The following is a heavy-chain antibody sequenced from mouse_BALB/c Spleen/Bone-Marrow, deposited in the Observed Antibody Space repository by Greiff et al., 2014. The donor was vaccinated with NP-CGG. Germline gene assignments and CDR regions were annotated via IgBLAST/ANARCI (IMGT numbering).Heavy chain of an antibody. CDR3: ARENYGRGYYFDY. D-gene: IGHD1-1*01. CDR1: GYTLTEYT. CDR2: INPNNGGS. Sequence: EVQLQQSGPELVKPGTSVKISCKTSGYTLTEYTMHWVKQSLGKSLEWIGGINPNNGGSNYNQKFKGKATLTVDKSSSTAYMEFRSLTSEDSAVYYCARENYGRGYYFDYWGQGATLTVSS. J-gene: IGHJ2*01. V-gene: IGHV1-18*01.